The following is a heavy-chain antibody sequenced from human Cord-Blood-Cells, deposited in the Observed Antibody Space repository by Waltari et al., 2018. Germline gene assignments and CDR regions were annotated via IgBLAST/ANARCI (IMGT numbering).Heavy chain of an antibody. D-gene: IGHD2-2*01. J-gene: IGHJ4*02. V-gene: IGHV1-3*01. CDR2: SNAGNGNT. CDR3: ARDGGYCSSTSCYDRYFDY. CDR1: GYTFTSYA. Sequence: QVQLVQSGAEVKKPGASVKVSCKASGYTFTSYAMHWVRQAPGQRLEWMGWSNAGNGNTKYSQKFQGRVTITRDTSASTAYMELSSLRSEDTAVYYCARDGGYCSSTSCYDRYFDYWGQGTLVTVSS.